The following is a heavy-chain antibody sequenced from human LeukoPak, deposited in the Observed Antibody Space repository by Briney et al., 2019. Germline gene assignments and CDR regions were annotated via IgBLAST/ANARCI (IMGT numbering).Heavy chain of an antibody. CDR1: GFTFSNAW. V-gene: IGHV3-15*01. D-gene: IGHD3-10*01. Sequence: GGSQRLSCAASGFTFSNAWMSWVRQAPGKGLGWVGRIKSKTDGGTTDYAAPVKGRFTISRDDSKNTLYLQMNSLKTEDTAVYYCTTNGLLWFGELLLGAFDIWGQGTMVTVSS. J-gene: IGHJ3*02. CDR2: IKSKTDGGTT. CDR3: TTNGLLWFGELLLGAFDI.